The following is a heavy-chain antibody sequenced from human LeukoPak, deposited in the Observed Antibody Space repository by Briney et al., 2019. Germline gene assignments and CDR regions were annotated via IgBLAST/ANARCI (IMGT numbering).Heavy chain of an antibody. CDR2: IYYSGST. J-gene: IGHJ4*02. CDR1: GASISGSGYY. Sequence: SETLSLTCAVSGASISGSGYYWGWIRQPPGTGLEWVGSIYYSGSTYYNPSLKSRVTISVDTSKNQFSLKLSSVTAADTAVYYCARVSSQPFDYWGQGTLVTVSS. D-gene: IGHD2-2*01. V-gene: IGHV4-39*07. CDR3: ARVSSQPFDY.